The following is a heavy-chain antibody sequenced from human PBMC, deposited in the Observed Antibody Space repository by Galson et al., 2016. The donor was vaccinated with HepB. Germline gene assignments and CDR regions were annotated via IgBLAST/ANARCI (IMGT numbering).Heavy chain of an antibody. CDR1: GFTVSTNY. V-gene: IGHV3-53*04. D-gene: IGHD2-15*01. CDR3: ARPLPNVGYGMDV. Sequence: SLRLSCAASGFTVSTNYMSWVRQAPVKGLERDSVIYSGGSTNYADSVKGRFTISRHNSKNTLYLQMNSLRTEDTAVYYCARPLPNVGYGMDVWGQGTTVTVSS. J-gene: IGHJ6*02. CDR2: IYSGGST.